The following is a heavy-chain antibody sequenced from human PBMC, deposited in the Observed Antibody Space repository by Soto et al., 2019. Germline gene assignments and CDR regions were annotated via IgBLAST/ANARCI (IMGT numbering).Heavy chain of an antibody. CDR2: IIPIFGTA. D-gene: IGHD3-22*01. V-gene: IGHV1-69*06. J-gene: IGHJ4*02. Sequence: EASVKVSCKASGGTFSSYAISWVRQAPGQGLEWMGGIIPIFGTANYAQKFQGRVTITADKSTSTAYMELSSLRSEDTAVYYCANYDSSGYYYFNYWGQGTLVTVSS. CDR3: ANYDSSGYYYFNY. CDR1: GGTFSSYA.